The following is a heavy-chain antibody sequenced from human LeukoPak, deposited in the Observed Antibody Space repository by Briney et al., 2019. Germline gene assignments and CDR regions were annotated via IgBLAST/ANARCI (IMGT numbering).Heavy chain of an antibody. CDR1: GGSISSDNYS. V-gene: IGHV4-61*02. J-gene: IGHJ3*02. D-gene: IGHD2-2*01. Sequence: PSETLSLTCTVSGGSISSDNYSWSWIRQPAGKGLEWIGRIYTSGSTNYNPSLKSRVTISVDTSKKQFSLKLSSVTAADTAVYYCARDYCSSTSCYPYAFDIWGQGTMVTVSS. CDR2: IYTSGST. CDR3: ARDYCSSTSCYPYAFDI.